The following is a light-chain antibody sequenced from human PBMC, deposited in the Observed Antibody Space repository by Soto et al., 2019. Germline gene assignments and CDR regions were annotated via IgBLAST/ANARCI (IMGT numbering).Light chain of an antibody. Sequence: QSALTQPASVSGSPGQSITISCTGTSSDVGGYNYVSWYQQHPGKAPKLMIYDVSNRPSGVSNRFSGSKSGNTDSLTISGLQDEDVADYYCSSYTSSSSYVFGTGTKLTVL. CDR2: DVS. V-gene: IGLV2-14*01. CDR3: SSYTSSSSYV. J-gene: IGLJ1*01. CDR1: SSDVGGYNY.